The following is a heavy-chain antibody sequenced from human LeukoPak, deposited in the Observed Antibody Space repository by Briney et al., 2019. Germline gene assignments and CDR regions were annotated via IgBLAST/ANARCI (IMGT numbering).Heavy chain of an antibody. CDR2: ISSSGSTI. Sequence: GGSLRLSCAASGFTFSSYEMKWVRQAPGKGLEWVSYISSSGSTIYYADSVKGRFTISRDNSKNTLSLQMNSLRVEDTAIYYCAKDIQLSTWGLGTMVTVSS. V-gene: IGHV3-48*03. D-gene: IGHD5-24*01. CDR1: GFTFSSYE. J-gene: IGHJ3*01. CDR3: AKDIQLST.